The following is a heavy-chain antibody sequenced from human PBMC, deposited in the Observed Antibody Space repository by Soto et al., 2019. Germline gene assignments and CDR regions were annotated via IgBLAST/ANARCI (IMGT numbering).Heavy chain of an antibody. V-gene: IGHV1-69*13. J-gene: IGHJ6*02. CDR3: AEGGYCSGGSCYSLEVYYYYGMDV. Sequence: SVKVSCKASGGTFSSYAISWVRQAPGQGLEWMGGIIPIFGTANYAQKFQGRVTITADESTSTAYMELRSLRSEDKAVYYCAEGGYCSGGSCYSLEVYYYYGMDVWGQGTTVTVSS. D-gene: IGHD2-15*01. CDR2: IIPIFGTA. CDR1: GGTFSSYA.